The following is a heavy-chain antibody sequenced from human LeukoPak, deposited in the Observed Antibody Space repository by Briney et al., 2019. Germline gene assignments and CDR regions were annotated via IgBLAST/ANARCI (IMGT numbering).Heavy chain of an antibody. CDR3: AKAPSHYDSSGYDH. CDR1: GFTFDDYA. CDR2: ISWNSGSI. Sequence: PGGSLRLSCAASGFTFDDYAMHWVRQAPGKGLEWVSGISWNSGSIGYADSVKGRFTISRDNAKNSLYLQMNSLRAEDTALYYCAKAPSHYDSSGYDHWGQGTLVTVSS. J-gene: IGHJ4*02. D-gene: IGHD3-22*01. V-gene: IGHV3-9*01.